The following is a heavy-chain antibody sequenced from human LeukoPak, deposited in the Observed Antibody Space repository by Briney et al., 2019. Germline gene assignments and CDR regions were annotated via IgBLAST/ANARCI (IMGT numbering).Heavy chain of an antibody. CDR2: INQGGSEN. J-gene: IGHJ4*02. V-gene: IGHV3-7*01. Sequence: GGSLTLSCAASGFTFSSYLLSWVRQAPGKGLEWVANINQGGSENYYVAFVKGRFIISRDNTKNSHHLQMNSLRAEDTAVYYCARELLYSSSWYTGVSFDYGGQGTLVTVS. D-gene: IGHD6-13*01. CDR1: GFTFSSYL. CDR3: ARELLYSSSWYTGVSFDY.